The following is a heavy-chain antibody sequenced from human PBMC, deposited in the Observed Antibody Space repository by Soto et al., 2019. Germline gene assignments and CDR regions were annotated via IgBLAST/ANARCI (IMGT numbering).Heavy chain of an antibody. CDR2: IYSDGNT. CDR1: GFTVSSNF. Sequence: PVGSLRLSCAASGFTVSSNFMSWVRQAPGKGLQWASIIYSDGNTYYADSVKGRFTISRDVSKNTLYLQMNSLRADDTAVYYCARVNPPYPWGQGTLVTVSS. V-gene: IGHV3-53*01. CDR3: ARVNPPYP. J-gene: IGHJ5*02.